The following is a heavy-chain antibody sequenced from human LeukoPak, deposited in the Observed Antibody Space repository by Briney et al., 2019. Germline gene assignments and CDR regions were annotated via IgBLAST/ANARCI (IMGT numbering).Heavy chain of an antibody. Sequence: GGSLRLSCAVSGFTFSDNYMTWIRQAPGKGLEWVSYISNTGTDRNYADSVKGRFTISMDNTETSLYLQMNSLRVEDTAVYYCARGHWGLDYWGQGALVTVSS. V-gene: IGHV3-11*01. CDR1: GFTFSDNY. CDR2: ISNTGTDR. D-gene: IGHD7-27*01. CDR3: ARGHWGLDY. J-gene: IGHJ4*02.